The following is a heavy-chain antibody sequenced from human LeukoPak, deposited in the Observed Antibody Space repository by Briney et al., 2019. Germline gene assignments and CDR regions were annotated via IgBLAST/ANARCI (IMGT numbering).Heavy chain of an antibody. D-gene: IGHD3-10*01. V-gene: IGHV6-1*01. CDR3: ASTVGFGESGAFDI. Sequence: SQTLSLTCAISGDSVSSNSAAWNWIRQSPSRGLEWLGRTYYRSKWYNDYAVSVKSRITINPDTSKNQFSLQLNSVTPEDTAVYYCASTVGFGESGAFDIWGQGTMVTVSS. CDR2: TYYRSKWYN. CDR1: GDSVSSNSAA. J-gene: IGHJ3*02.